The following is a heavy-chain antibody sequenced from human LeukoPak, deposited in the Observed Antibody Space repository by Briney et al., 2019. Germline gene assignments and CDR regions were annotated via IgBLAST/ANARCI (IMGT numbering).Heavy chain of an antibody. J-gene: IGHJ4*02. CDR1: GGSISSYY. D-gene: IGHD2-8*01. V-gene: IGHV4-59*01. CDR2: IYYSGST. Sequence: SETLSLTCTVSGGSISSYYWSWIRQPPGKGLEWIGYIYYSGSTNYNPSLKSRVTISVDTSKNQFSLKLSSVTAADTAVYYCARNGRVWAFDYWGQGTLVTVSS. CDR3: ARNGRVWAFDY.